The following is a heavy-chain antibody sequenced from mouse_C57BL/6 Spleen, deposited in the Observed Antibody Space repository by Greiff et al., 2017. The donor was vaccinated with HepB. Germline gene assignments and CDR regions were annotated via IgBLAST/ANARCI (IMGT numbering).Heavy chain of an antibody. J-gene: IGHJ2*01. CDR1: GYTFTSYW. Sequence: QVQLQQSGAELAKPGASVKLSCKASGYTFTSYWMHWVKQRPGQGLEWIGYINPSSGYTKYNQKFKDKATLTADKSSSTAYMQLSSLTYEDSAVYYCAIGVRIYDGYFDYWGQGTTLTVSS. CDR3: AIGVRIYDGYFDY. CDR2: INPSSGYT. D-gene: IGHD2-3*01. V-gene: IGHV1-7*01.